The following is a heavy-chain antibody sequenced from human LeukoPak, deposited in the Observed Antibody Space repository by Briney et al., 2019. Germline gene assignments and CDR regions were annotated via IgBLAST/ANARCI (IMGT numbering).Heavy chain of an antibody. D-gene: IGHD1-26*01. CDR2: ISTDTGNT. Sequence: ASVKVSCKASGYTFTSYGISWVRQAPGQGPEWMRWISTDTGNTIYEQKFQGRVTMTTDTSTSTAHMELRSLRSDDTAVYYCARGSWDDYWGQGTLVTVSS. V-gene: IGHV1-18*01. CDR1: GYTFTSYG. J-gene: IGHJ4*02. CDR3: ARGSWDDY.